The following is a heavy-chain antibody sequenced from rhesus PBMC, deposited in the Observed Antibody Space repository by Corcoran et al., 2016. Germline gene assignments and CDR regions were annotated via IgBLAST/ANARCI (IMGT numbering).Heavy chain of an antibody. Sequence: QVQLQESGPGVVKPSETLSLTCAVSGGSISASYRLSWFRQPPGKGLVWIGYIYGSSTSNNYNHSLKSRVTISKDTSKNQFSLKLSSVTAADTAVYYCARDEYCTGSGCYERFDYWGQGVLVTVSS. CDR3: ARDEYCTGSGCYERFDY. CDR1: GGSISASYR. CDR2: IYGSSTSN. V-gene: IGHV4S10*01. J-gene: IGHJ4*01. D-gene: IGHD2-21*01.